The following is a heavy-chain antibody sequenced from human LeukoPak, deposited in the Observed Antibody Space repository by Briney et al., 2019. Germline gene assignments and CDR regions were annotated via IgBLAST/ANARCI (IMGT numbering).Heavy chain of an antibody. CDR3: ASYYDPIVGDAFGM. D-gene: IGHD3-22*01. CDR1: GFTFTTYW. J-gene: IGHJ3*02. Sequence: PGGSLRLSCAASGFTFTTYWMAWVRQAPGKGLEWVANIDQYGSEKFYLESVKGRFTISRDNAKTSLYLQMNSLRVEDTAVYYCASYYDPIVGDAFGMWGQGTMVTVSS. CDR2: IDQYGSEK. V-gene: IGHV3-7*01.